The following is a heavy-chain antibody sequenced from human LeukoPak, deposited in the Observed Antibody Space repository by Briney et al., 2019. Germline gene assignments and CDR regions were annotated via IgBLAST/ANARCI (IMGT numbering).Heavy chain of an antibody. D-gene: IGHD6-13*01. CDR1: GGSISTSNYY. Sequence: SETLSLTCTVSGGSISTSNYYWGWIRQPPGKGLEWIGNIFYSGSTYYSPSLRSRVTISLDTSRNQFSLKLNSVTAADTAVYYCARAVSWCDYWGQGTLVTVSS. CDR2: IFYSGST. V-gene: IGHV4-39*07. CDR3: ARAVSWCDY. J-gene: IGHJ4*02.